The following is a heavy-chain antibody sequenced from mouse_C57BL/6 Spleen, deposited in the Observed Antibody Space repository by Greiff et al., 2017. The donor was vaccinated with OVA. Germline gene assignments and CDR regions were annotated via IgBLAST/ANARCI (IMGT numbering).Heavy chain of an antibody. V-gene: IGHV5-17*01. CDR2: ISSGSSTI. J-gene: IGHJ1*03. CDR3: ARRSYLV. D-gene: IGHD1-1*01. CDR1: GFTFSDYG. Sequence: EVQLVESGGGLVKPGGSLKLSCAASGFTFSDYGMHWVRQAPEKGLEWVAYISSGSSTIYYADTVKGRFTISRDNAKNTLFLQMTSLRSEDTAMYYCARRSYLVWGTGTTVTVSS.